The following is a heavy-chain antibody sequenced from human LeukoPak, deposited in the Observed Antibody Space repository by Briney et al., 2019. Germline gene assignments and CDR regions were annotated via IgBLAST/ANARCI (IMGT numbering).Heavy chain of an antibody. CDR3: ARDHGSFPGDY. CDR2: INHSGST. D-gene: IGHD3-10*01. CDR1: GGSFSGYY. Sequence: SETLSLTCAVYGGSFSGYYWSWIRQPPGKGLEWIGEINHSGSTNYNPSLKSRVTISVDTSKNQFSLRLSSVTAADTAMYYCARDHGSFPGDYWGQGTLVTVSS. J-gene: IGHJ4*02. V-gene: IGHV4-34*01.